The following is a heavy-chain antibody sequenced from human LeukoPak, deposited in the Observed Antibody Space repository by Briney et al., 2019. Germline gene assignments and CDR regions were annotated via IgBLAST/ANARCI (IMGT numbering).Heavy chain of an antibody. V-gene: IGHV3-9*01. J-gene: IGHJ4*02. Sequence: GGSLRLSCAASGFTFDDYAMHWVRQAPGKGLEWVSGISWNSGSIGYADSVKGRFTISRDNAKNPLYLQMNSLRAEDTALYYCAKDIAYDFWSGYYNYFDYWGQGTLVTVSS. D-gene: IGHD3-3*01. CDR1: GFTFDDYA. CDR3: AKDIAYDFWSGYYNYFDY. CDR2: ISWNSGSI.